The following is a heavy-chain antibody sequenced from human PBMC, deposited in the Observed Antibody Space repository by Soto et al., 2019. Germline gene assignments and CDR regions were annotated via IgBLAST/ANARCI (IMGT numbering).Heavy chain of an antibody. J-gene: IGHJ4*02. D-gene: IGHD6-13*01. CDR1: GGSISSYY. CDR3: ARGAAGPMDY. CDR2: INYSGST. Sequence: QVQLQESDQGLVKPSDTLSLTCTVSGGSISSYYWSWIRQPPGKGLEWIGYINYSGSTNYNPSLKSRVTISVDTSKNQFSLKLSSVTAADTAVYYCARGAAGPMDYWGQGTLVTVSS. V-gene: IGHV4-59*01.